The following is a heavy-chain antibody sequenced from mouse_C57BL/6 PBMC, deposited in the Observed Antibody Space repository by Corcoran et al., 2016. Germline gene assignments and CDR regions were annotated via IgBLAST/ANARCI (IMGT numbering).Heavy chain of an antibody. CDR3: ARAPMGYDHFDY. J-gene: IGHJ2*01. Sequence: QVQLQQSGAELARPGASVKLSCKASGYTFTSYGISWVKQRTGQGLEWIGEIYPRSGNTYYNEKFKGKATLTADKSSSTAYMELRSLTSEDSAVYFCARAPMGYDHFDYWGQGTTLTVSS. D-gene: IGHD2-2*01. CDR2: IYPRSGNT. V-gene: IGHV1-81*01. CDR1: GYTFTSYG.